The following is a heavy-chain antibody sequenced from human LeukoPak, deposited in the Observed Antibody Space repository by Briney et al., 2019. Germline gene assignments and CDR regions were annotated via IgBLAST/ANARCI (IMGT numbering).Heavy chain of an antibody. CDR1: GFTFDDYG. CDR3: ARDGGSGWYEHYYYYMDV. V-gene: IGHV3-20*04. J-gene: IGHJ6*03. Sequence: GGSLRLSCAASGFTFDDYGMSWVRQAPGKGLEWVSGINWNGGSTGYADSVKGRFTISRDNAKNSLYLQMNSLRAEDTALYYCARDGGSGWYEHYYYYMDVWGKGTTVTVS. D-gene: IGHD6-19*01. CDR2: INWNGGST.